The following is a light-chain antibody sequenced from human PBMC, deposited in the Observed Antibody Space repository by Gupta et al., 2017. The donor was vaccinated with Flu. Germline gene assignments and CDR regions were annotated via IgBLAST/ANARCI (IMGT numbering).Light chain of an antibody. CDR1: QGISTS. Sequence: GDRVIITCRASQGISTSLAWFQQKAGKPPKSLIYAASSLQSGVPSKFSGSGSGTDFTLTISSLQPEDSATYYCQQYNSYPYSFGPGTKLEIK. J-gene: IGKJ2*03. V-gene: IGKV1-16*02. CDR3: QQYNSYPYS. CDR2: AAS.